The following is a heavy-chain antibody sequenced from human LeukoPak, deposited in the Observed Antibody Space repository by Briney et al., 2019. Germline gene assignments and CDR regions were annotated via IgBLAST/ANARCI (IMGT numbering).Heavy chain of an antibody. J-gene: IGHJ4*02. V-gene: IGHV1-18*01. Sequence: ASVKVSCKASGYTFTSYGISWVRQAPGQGLEWMGWISAYNGNTNYAQKLQGRVTMTTDTSTSTAYMELRSLRSGDTAVYYCARDPPRTYYYGSGSYGDYWGQGTLVTVSS. D-gene: IGHD3-10*01. CDR3: ARDPPRTYYYGSGSYGDY. CDR1: GYTFTSYG. CDR2: ISAYNGNT.